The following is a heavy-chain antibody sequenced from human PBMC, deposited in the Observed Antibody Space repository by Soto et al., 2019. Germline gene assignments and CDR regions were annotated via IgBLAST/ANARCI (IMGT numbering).Heavy chain of an antibody. Sequence: QVQLVQSGAEVKKPGASVRVSCKASGYTFTSYDINWVRQATGQGLEWMGWMNPNSGNTGYAQKFQGRVTMTRNTSISTAYMELSSLRSEDTAVYYCARGPPYDFWSGLSWFDPWGQGTLVTVSS. CDR2: MNPNSGNT. V-gene: IGHV1-8*01. D-gene: IGHD3-3*01. CDR1: GYTFTSYD. J-gene: IGHJ5*02. CDR3: ARGPPYDFWSGLSWFDP.